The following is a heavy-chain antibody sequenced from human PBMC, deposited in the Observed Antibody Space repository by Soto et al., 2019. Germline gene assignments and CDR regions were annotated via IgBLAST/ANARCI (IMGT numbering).Heavy chain of an antibody. CDR1: CFTFSSYW. Sequence: GGSLRLSCEASCFTFSSYWMSWVRQAPGKGLEWVANVRQDGSQKYLVDSVKGRFTISRDNAKNSMYLQMNSLRAEDTAVYCCVRDGSSGWHFDSWGQGTLVTDSS. CDR3: VRDGSSGWHFDS. V-gene: IGHV3-7*01. D-gene: IGHD6-19*01. CDR2: VRQDGSQK. J-gene: IGHJ4*02.